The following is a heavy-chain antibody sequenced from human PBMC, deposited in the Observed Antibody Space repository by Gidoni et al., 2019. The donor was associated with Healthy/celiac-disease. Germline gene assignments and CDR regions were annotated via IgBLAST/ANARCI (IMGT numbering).Heavy chain of an antibody. CDR3: ARGPGYCSGGSCYSRAFDI. V-gene: IGHV3-74*01. Sequence: EVQLVESGGGLVQPGGSLRLSCAPSVFTFRRYWLHWVRQAPGKGLVWVSRINSDGSSTSYADSVKGRFTISRDNAKNTLYLQMNSLRAEDTAVYYCARGPGYCSGGSCYSRAFDIWGQGTMVTVSS. D-gene: IGHD2-15*01. J-gene: IGHJ3*02. CDR1: VFTFRRYW. CDR2: INSDGSST.